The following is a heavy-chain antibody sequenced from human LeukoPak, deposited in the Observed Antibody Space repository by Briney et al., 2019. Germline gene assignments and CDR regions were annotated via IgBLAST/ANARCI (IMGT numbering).Heavy chain of an antibody. CDR2: IIPIFGTA. J-gene: IGHJ4*02. V-gene: IGHV1-69*05. D-gene: IGHD6-13*01. CDR1: GGTFSSYA. CDR3: ARGQQQLVSRFDY. Sequence: SVKVSCKASGGTFSSYAISWVRQAPGQGLEWMGRIIPIFGTANYAQKFQGRVTITTDESTSTAYMELSSLRSEDTAVYYCARGQQQLVSRFDYWGQGTLVTVSS.